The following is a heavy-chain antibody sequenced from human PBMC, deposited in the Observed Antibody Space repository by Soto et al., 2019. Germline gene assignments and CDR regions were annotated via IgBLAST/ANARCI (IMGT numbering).Heavy chain of an antibody. CDR3: ARVSDTAMYYFDY. Sequence: ASVEVSCRASGYTFTGYYMHWVRQAPGQGLEWMGWINPNSGGTNYAQKFQGWVTMTRDTSISTAYMELSRLRSDDTAVYYCARVSDTAMYYFDYWGQGTLVTVSS. J-gene: IGHJ4*02. D-gene: IGHD5-18*01. CDR1: GYTFTGYY. CDR2: INPNSGGT. V-gene: IGHV1-2*04.